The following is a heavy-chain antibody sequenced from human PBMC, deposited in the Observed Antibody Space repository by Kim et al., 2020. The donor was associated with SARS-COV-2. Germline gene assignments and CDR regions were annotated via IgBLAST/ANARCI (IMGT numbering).Heavy chain of an antibody. V-gene: IGHV1-24*01. CDR2: FDPEDGET. CDR1: GYTLTELS. D-gene: IGHD3-10*01. Sequence: ASVKVSCKVSGYTLTELSMHWVRQAPGKGLEWMGGFDPEDGETIYAQKFQGRVTMTEDTSTDTAYMELSSLRSEDTAVYYCATGESSMVLQPGARYYFDYWGQGTLVTVSS. J-gene: IGHJ4*02. CDR3: ATGESSMVLQPGARYYFDY.